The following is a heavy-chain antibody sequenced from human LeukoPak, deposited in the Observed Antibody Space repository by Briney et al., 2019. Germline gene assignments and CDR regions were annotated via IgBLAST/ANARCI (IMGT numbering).Heavy chain of an antibody. V-gene: IGHV3-74*01. CDR3: SSDFTGSDDF. CDR2: MNTDGSRI. J-gene: IGHJ4*02. D-gene: IGHD6-19*01. CDR1: GFIFSRYW. Sequence: GGSLRLSCAGSGFIFSRYWMHWVRKAPGKGLVWVSRMNTDGSRIDYADSVKGRFIISRDNAKNTLYLQMNSLGAEDTAVYFCSSDFTGSDDFWGQGSLVTVSS.